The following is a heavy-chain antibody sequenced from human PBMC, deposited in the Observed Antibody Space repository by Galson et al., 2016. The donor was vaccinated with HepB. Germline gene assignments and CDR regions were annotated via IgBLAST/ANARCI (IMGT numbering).Heavy chain of an antibody. J-gene: IGHJ4*02. CDR1: GESFSDYY. CDR2: IYYSGRA. CDR3: ATIRDGSIGGWADGGFDY. D-gene: IGHD6-19*01. Sequence: SETLSLTCDVSGESFSDYYWNWIRQPPGKGLEWIGNIYYSGRADYNPSLKSRVTVSVDTSKNQFSLKLTSVTAADTAIYYCATIRDGSIGGWADGGFDYWGQGTLVTVSS. V-gene: IGHV4-34*01.